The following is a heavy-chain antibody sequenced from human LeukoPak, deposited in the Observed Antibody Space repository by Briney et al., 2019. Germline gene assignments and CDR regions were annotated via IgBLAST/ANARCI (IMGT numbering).Heavy chain of an antibody. CDR3: VKGSRQNYNYYAMDV. Sequence: GRSLRLSCAASGFTFDEYAMHWLRQAPGKGLEWVSGLNWNSGTRGYADSVEGRFTISRDNAKNSLYLQMNSLRAEDTALYYCVKGSRQNYNYYAMDVWGQGTTVIVSS. D-gene: IGHD2-2*01. J-gene: IGHJ6*02. CDR1: GFTFDEYA. CDR2: LNWNSGTR. V-gene: IGHV3-9*01.